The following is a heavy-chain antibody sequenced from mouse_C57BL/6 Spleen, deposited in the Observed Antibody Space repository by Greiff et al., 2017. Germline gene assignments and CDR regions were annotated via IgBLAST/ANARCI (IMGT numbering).Heavy chain of an antibody. CDR3: ARSGDGYYYAMDY. J-gene: IGHJ4*01. Sequence: QVQLQQPGAELVMPGASVKLSCKASGYTFTSYWMHWVKQRPGQGLEWIGEIDPSDSYTNYNQKFKGKSTLTVDKSSSTAYMQLSSLTSEDSAVYYCARSGDGYYYAMDYWGQGTSGTVSS. V-gene: IGHV1-69*01. CDR2: IDPSDSYT. D-gene: IGHD2-3*01. CDR1: GYTFTSYW.